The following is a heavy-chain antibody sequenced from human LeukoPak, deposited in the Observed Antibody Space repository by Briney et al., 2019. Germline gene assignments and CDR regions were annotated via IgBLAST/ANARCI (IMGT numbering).Heavy chain of an antibody. V-gene: IGHV4-59*12. CDR3: ARDQGSYYGVDV. CDR1: GGSISSYY. CDR2: LYYSGST. Sequence: SETLSLTCTVSGGSISSYYWSWIRQPPGKGLEWIGNLYYSGSTNYNPSLKSRVTISVDTSNNQFSLKVSSVTAADTAVYYCARDQGSYYGVDVWGQGTTVTVSS. J-gene: IGHJ6*02.